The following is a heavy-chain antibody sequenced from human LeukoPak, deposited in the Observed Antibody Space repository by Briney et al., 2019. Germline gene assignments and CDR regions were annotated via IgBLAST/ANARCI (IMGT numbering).Heavy chain of an antibody. J-gene: IGHJ3*02. CDR1: GYSFTRYG. D-gene: IGHD5-18*01. CDR3: ARDLPQLWLRGNAFDI. CDR2: ISAYNGNT. V-gene: IGHV1-18*01. Sequence: GASVKVSCKASGYSFTRYGIIWVRQAPGQGLEWMGWISAYNGNTNYAQKLQGRVTMTTDTSTSTAYMELRSLRSDDTAVYYCARDLPQLWLRGNAFDIWGQGTMVTVSS.